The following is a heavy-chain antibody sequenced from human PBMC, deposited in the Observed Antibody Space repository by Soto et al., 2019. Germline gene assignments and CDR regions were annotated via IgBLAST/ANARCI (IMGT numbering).Heavy chain of an antibody. CDR3: ARSFDSSSTYGMDV. Sequence: PGESLNISCKGSGYTFTTYWINWVRQMPGKGLEWMGRIDPSDSYTKYSPSFQGHVIMSADKSISTAYLHWSSLKASDTAIYYCARSFDSSSTYGMDVWGQGTTVTVSS. D-gene: IGHD6-13*01. J-gene: IGHJ6*02. CDR2: IDPSDSYT. CDR1: GYTFTTYW. V-gene: IGHV5-10-1*01.